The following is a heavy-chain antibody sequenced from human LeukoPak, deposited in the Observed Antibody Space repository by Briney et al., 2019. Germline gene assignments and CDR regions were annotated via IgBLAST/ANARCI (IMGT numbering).Heavy chain of an antibody. CDR1: GDSISSSSYF. CDR3: ARGYGSSSWDN. J-gene: IGHJ4*02. D-gene: IGHD6-6*01. CDR2: ISYGGDS. V-gene: IGHV4-39*07. Sequence: SETLSLTCTVSGDSISSSSYFWGWIRQSPGRGLEWIGSISYGGDSYYNPSLKSRVTISLDTSKSQFSLRLSSVTAADTAVYYCARGYGSSSWDNWGQGTLVTVSS.